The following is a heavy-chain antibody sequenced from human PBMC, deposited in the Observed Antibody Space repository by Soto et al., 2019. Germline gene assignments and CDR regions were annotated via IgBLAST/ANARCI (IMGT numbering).Heavy chain of an antibody. V-gene: IGHV4-59*01. CDR2: IYYSGST. CDR3: ARGYLPYYYDSSGYYPFDY. CDR1: GGSISSYY. D-gene: IGHD3-22*01. J-gene: IGHJ4*02. Sequence: SETLSLTCTVSGGSISSYYWSWIRQPPGKGLEWIGYIYYSGSTNYNPSLKSRVTISVDTSKNQFSLKLSSVTAADTAVYYCARGYLPYYYDSSGYYPFDYWGQGTLVTVSS.